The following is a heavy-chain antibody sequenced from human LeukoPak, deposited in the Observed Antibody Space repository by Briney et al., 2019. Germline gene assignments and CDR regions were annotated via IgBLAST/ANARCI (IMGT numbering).Heavy chain of an antibody. CDR3: AKEHLSPFDY. J-gene: IGHJ4*02. D-gene: IGHD3-16*01. V-gene: IGHV3-30*18. CDR1: GFTFTTYA. Sequence: GGSLRLSCAASGFTFTTYAMSWVRQAPGKGLEWVAVISYDGSNKYNADSVKGRFTISRDNSKNTLYLQMNSLRAEDTAVYYCAKEHLSPFDYWGQGTLVTVSS. CDR2: ISYDGSNK.